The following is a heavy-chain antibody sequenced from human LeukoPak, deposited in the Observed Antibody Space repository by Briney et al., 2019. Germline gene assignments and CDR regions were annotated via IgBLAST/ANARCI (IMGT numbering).Heavy chain of an antibody. CDR2: ISGSGGST. V-gene: IGHV3-23*01. D-gene: IGHD6-19*01. CDR1: GFTFSSYG. J-gene: IGHJ4*02. Sequence: GGSLRLSCAASGFTFSSYGMSWVRQAPGKGLEWVSAISGSGGSTYHADSVKGRFTISRDNSKNTLYLQMNSLRAEDTALYYCAKDTQLGWDYFDYWGQGTLVTVSS. CDR3: AKDTQLGWDYFDY.